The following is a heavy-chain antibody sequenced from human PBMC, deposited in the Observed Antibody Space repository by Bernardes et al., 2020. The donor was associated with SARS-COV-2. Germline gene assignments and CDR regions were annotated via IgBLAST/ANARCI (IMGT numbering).Heavy chain of an antibody. J-gene: IGHJ4*02. CDR2: IYYTGSA. D-gene: IGHD1-26*01. V-gene: IGHV4-59*01. Sequence: SETLSLTCTVSGGSIGRYYWSWIRQPPGKGLEWLGYIYYTGSANYNPSLKSRITMSVDTSKNQFSLKLNSLTAADTALYYCARGDGWELTFYFDSWGQGALVTVSA. CDR1: GGSIGRYY. CDR3: ARGDGWELTFYFDS.